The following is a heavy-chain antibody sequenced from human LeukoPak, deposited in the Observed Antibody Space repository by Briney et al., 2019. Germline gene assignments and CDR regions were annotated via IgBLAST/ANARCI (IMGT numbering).Heavy chain of an antibody. V-gene: IGHV3-53*01. D-gene: IGHD3-10*01. J-gene: IGHJ5*02. CDR3: ARDAREVLFWFGEFFP. CDR1: GFTVSSNS. CDR2: IYSDNT. Sequence: GGSLRLSCTVSGFTVSSNSMSWVRQAPGKGLEWVSFIYSDNTHYSDSVKGRFTISRDNSKNTLYLQMNSLRAEDTAVYYCARDAREVLFWFGEFFPWGQGTLVTVSS.